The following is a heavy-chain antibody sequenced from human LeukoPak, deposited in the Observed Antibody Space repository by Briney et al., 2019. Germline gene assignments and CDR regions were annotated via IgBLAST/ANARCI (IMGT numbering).Heavy chain of an antibody. V-gene: IGHV3-7*01. CDR2: IRQEGIKK. D-gene: IGHD4-17*01. Sequence: GGSLRLSCAASGFIFSNYWMSWLRQAPGKGLEWVANIRQEGIKKNYGDSVEGRFTISRDNAQNSVYLQMTSLRAEDPAVYYCATDTGHGYFESWGQGTLVTVSS. J-gene: IGHJ4*02. CDR1: GFIFSNYW. CDR3: ATDTGHGYFES.